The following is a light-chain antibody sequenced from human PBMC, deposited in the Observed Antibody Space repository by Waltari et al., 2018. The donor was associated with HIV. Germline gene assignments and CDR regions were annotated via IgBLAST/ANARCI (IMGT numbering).Light chain of an antibody. CDR3: QVWEINSDHPWV. Sequence: SYVLTQPPSVSVAPGKTATITCGGINIGFKSVHWYQQRPGQAPVLVISYDSDRPSGIPERFSGSNSGNTATLTISRVEGGDEATYSCQVWEINSDHPWVFGGGTKLTVL. CDR1: NIGFKS. V-gene: IGLV3-21*01. J-gene: IGLJ3*02. CDR2: YDS.